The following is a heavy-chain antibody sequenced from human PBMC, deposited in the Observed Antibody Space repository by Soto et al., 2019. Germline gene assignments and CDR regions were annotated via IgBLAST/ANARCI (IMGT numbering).Heavy chain of an antibody. CDR1: GYTFTSYY. CDR3: ARDRAAAGIHWLDP. J-gene: IGHJ5*02. CDR2: INPSGGST. V-gene: IGHV1-46*01. Sequence: GASVKVSCKASGYTFTSYYMHWVRQAPGQGLEWMGIINPSGGSTSYAQKFQGRVTITRDTSASTAYMELSSLRSEDTAVYYCARDRAAAGIHWLDPWGQGTLVTVSS. D-gene: IGHD6-13*01.